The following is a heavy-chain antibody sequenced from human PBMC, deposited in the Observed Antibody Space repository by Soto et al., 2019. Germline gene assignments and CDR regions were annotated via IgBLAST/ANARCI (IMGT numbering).Heavy chain of an antibody. J-gene: IGHJ5*02. D-gene: IGHD2-8*01. CDR3: ARGVLA. V-gene: IGHV4-30-2*01. CDR2: ISPSGSP. Sequence: SETLSLTCSVSGGSVNSGGYSWSWIRQPPGKCLEWIGFISPSGSPAYNPSLKSRVTIXXXRXXXXXSLXLXSVTAADTAVYYCARGVLAWGPGTLGTVSS. CDR1: GGSVNSGGYS.